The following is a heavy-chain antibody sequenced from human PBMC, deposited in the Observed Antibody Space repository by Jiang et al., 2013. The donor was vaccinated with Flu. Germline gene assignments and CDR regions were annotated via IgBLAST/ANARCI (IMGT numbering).Heavy chain of an antibody. V-gene: IGHV4-38-2*02. D-gene: IGHD3-3*01. CDR1: GYSISSGYY. Sequence: GSGLVKPSETLSLTCTVSGYSISSGYYWGWIRQPPGKGLEWIGSIYHSGSTYYNPSLKSRVTISVDTSKNQFSLKLSSVTAADTAAYYCARGELYQYYFDYWGQGTLVTVSS. CDR3: ARGELYQYYFDY. J-gene: IGHJ4*02. CDR2: IYHSGST.